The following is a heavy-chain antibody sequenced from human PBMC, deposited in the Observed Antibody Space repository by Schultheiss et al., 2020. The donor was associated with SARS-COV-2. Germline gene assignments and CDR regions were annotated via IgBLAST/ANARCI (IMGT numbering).Heavy chain of an antibody. CDR2: IYYSGST. D-gene: IGHD5-18*01. Sequence: SETLSLTCTVSGGSISSSNWWSWFRQPPGKGLEWIGYIYYSGSTNYNPSLKSRVTISVDTSKNQFSLKLSSVTAADTAVYYCARVVQLPQPPYYYYYYMDVWGKGTTVTVSS. V-gene: IGHV4-4*02. J-gene: IGHJ6*03. CDR3: ARVVQLPQPPYYYYYYMDV. CDR1: GGSISSSNW.